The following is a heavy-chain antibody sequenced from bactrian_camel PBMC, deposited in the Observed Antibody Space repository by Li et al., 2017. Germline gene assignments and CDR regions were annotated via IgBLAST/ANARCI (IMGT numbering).Heavy chain of an antibody. CDR2: IYSGARST. Sequence: VQLVESGGGLVQPGGSPRLSCAASGYTYSRYCMGWFRQVPGKGREVVAAIYSGARSTFYSDSVKGRFTISEENTKNTVHLPMNNLKPEDTAMYYCAADRVYRRVCGISGELAPNYWGQGTQVTVS. J-gene: IGHJ4*01. D-gene: IGHD2*01. V-gene: IGHV3S31*01. CDR3: AADRVYRRVCGISGELAPNY. CDR1: GYTYSRYC.